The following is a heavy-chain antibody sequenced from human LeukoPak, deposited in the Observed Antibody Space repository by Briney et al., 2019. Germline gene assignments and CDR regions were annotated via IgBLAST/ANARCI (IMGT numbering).Heavy chain of an antibody. Sequence: ASVNVSCKASGGTFSSYAISWVRQAPGQGLEWMGGIIPIFGTANYAQKLQGRVTMTTDTSTSTAYMELRSLRSDDTAVYYCARDAAEFDYWGQGTLVTVSS. CDR3: ARDAAEFDY. CDR1: GGTFSSYA. D-gene: IGHD1-14*01. CDR2: IIPIFGTA. V-gene: IGHV1-69*05. J-gene: IGHJ4*02.